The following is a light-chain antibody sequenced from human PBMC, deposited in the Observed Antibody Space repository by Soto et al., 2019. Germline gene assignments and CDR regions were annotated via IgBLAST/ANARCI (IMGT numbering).Light chain of an antibody. V-gene: IGLV2-14*01. CDR1: SSDVGAYNF. J-gene: IGLJ3*02. CDR2: EVS. Sequence: QSVLTQPASVSGSPGQSITISCTGTSSDVGAYNFVSWYQHHPGTAPKLMIYEVSNRPSGASNRFSGSKSGNTASLTISGLQTEDEADYYCYSYGGSNAWVFGGGTKLTVL. CDR3: YSYGGSNAWV.